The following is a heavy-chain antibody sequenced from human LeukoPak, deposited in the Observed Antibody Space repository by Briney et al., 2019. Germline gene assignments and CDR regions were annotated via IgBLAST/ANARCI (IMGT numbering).Heavy chain of an antibody. J-gene: IGHJ4*02. CDR1: GYTFSNFG. CDR3: ARDGTSTDDY. V-gene: IGHV1-18*01. D-gene: IGHD2-2*01. Sequence: ASVKVSCKASGYTFSNFGINWVRQAPGQGLERMGWISGNNDNPNYGQKFQGRFTLTTDSSTSTAYMELRNLRSDDTAVYYCARDGTSTDDYWGQGTLLTVSS. CDR2: ISGNNDNP.